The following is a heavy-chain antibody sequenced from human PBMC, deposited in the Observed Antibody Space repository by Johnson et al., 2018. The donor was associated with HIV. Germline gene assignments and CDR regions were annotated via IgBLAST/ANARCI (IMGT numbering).Heavy chain of an antibody. CDR2: IYSDGTT. D-gene: IGHD1-26*01. V-gene: IGHV3-30-3*01. CDR1: GITFSSYA. CDR3: ARDLPGIYDAFDL. J-gene: IGHJ3*01. Sequence: QVQLVESGGGVVQPGRSLRLSCAASGITFSSYAMHWVRQAPGKGLEWVSVIYSDGTTSFAQSVKGRFSISRDVSKNILYLQMHSLRTEDTAYYYCARDLPGIYDAFDLWGQGTKVTISS.